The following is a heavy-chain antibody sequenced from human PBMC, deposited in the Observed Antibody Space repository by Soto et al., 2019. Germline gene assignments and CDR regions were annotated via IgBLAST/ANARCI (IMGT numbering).Heavy chain of an antibody. V-gene: IGHV1-69*02. CDR1: GSTFSSYT. CDR2: IIPVLGVT. Sequence: QVQLVQSGAEVRKPGSSVEVSCMASGSTFSSYTVNWVRQAPGQGLEWIGRIIPVLGVTHYARRFQGRVTMTEDRYRKTAYMELTSLTSEDTAVYYCARRRYCGVDCYTKVYYGMDVWGQGTTVTVSS. D-gene: IGHD2-21*02. CDR3: ARRRYCGVDCYTKVYYGMDV. J-gene: IGHJ6*02.